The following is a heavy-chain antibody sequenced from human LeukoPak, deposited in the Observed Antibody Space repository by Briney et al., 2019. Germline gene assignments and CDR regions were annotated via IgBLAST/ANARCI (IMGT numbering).Heavy chain of an antibody. V-gene: IGHV4-30-4*01. Sequence: SETLSLTCTVSGGSISSGDYYWSWIRQPPGKGLEWIGYIYYSGSTYYNPSLKSQVTISVDTSKNQFSLKLSSVTAADTAVYYCAREPQDHSSEDYWGQGTLVTVSS. J-gene: IGHJ4*02. CDR3: AREPQDHSSEDY. CDR2: IYYSGST. D-gene: IGHD6-19*01. CDR1: GGSISSGDYY.